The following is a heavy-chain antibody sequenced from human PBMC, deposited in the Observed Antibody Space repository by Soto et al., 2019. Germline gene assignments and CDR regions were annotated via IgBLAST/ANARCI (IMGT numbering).Heavy chain of an antibody. CDR1: GSTFTSYD. CDR2: MNPNSGNT. CDR3: ARMLQPPYYYDSSGYYLDY. Sequence: ASVKVSCKASGSTFTSYDINWVRQATGQGLEWMGWMNPNSGNTGYAQKFQGRVTMTRNTSISTAYMELSSLRSEDTAVYYCARMLQPPYYYDSSGYYLDYWGQGTLVTVSS. V-gene: IGHV1-8*01. D-gene: IGHD3-22*01. J-gene: IGHJ4*02.